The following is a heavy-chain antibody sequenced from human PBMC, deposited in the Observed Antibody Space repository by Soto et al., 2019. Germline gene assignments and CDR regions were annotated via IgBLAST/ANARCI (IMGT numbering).Heavy chain of an antibody. CDR2: ISGSGGST. Sequence: PGGSLRLSCAASGFTFSSYARSWVRQAPGKGLEWVSAISGSGGSTYYADSVKGRFTISRDNSKNTLYLQMNSLRAEDTAVYYCAKGVRQWQGYYFDYWGQGTLVTVSS. CDR3: AKGVRQWQGYYFDY. D-gene: IGHD6-19*01. CDR1: GFTFSSYA. J-gene: IGHJ4*02. V-gene: IGHV3-23*01.